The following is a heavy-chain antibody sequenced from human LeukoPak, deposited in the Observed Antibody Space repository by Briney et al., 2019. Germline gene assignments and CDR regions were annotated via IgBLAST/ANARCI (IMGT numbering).Heavy chain of an antibody. Sequence: SSETLSLTCTVSGGSISDFYWSWIRQSAGGGPEWIGRIFTTGTTDYNPSLKSRVTMTLDTSKNLLSLSLMSVTAADTAVYYCTRSSFCSDNFCYNLAWFGPWGQGTPVIVSS. CDR2: IFTTGTT. CDR3: TRSSFCSDNFCYNLAWFGP. V-gene: IGHV4-4*07. J-gene: IGHJ5*02. D-gene: IGHD2-2*02. CDR1: GGSISDFY.